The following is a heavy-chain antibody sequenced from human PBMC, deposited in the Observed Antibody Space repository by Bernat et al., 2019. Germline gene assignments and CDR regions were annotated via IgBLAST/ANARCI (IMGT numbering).Heavy chain of an antibody. CDR3: ARDGLTVVTPTIYSTGAFDI. D-gene: IGHD4-23*01. Sequence: QVQLVESGGGVVQPGRSLRLSCAASGFTFSSYGMHWVRQAPGKGLEWVAVIWYDGSNKYYADSVKGLFTISRDNSKNTLYLQMNSLRAEDTAVYYCARDGLTVVTPTIYSTGAFDIWGQGTMVTVSS. CDR1: GFTFSSYG. V-gene: IGHV3-33*01. CDR2: IWYDGSNK. J-gene: IGHJ3*02.